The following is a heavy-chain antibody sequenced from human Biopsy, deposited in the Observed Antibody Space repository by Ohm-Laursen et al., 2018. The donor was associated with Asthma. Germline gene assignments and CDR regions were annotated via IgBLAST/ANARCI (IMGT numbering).Heavy chain of an antibody. D-gene: IGHD2-2*01. CDR1: GGTFNTYV. CDR2: INSVFGTP. J-gene: IGHJ4*02. V-gene: IGHV1-69*13. Sequence: SVNVSCKYLGGTFNTYVIGWARQPPGPGIEWLGGINSVFGTPTYPQKFQDRVTITADDSTSTVYMELSSQRSEDTAVYYCARKAGSCISRTCYSLDFWGQGTLVTVSS. CDR3: ARKAGSCISRTCYSLDF.